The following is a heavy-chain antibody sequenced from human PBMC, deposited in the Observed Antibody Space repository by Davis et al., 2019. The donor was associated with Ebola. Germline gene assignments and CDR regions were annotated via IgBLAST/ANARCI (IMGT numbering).Heavy chain of an antibody. V-gene: IGHV3-23*01. D-gene: IGHD1-14*01. CDR2: ISGRADNT. CDR1: GFTFSSYA. CDR3: ARDLPGGDWYFDL. Sequence: GGSLRLSCAASGFTFSSYALSWVRQAPGKGLEWVSAISGRADNTYYADSVKGRFIISRDNSKNTLSLQMNSLRAEDTAVYYCARDLPGGDWYFDLWGRGTLVTVSS. J-gene: IGHJ2*01.